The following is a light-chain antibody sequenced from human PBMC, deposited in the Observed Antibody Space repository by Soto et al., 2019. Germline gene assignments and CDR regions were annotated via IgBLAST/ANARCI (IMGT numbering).Light chain of an antibody. CDR3: SSYTNSWGV. CDR2: DVS. Sequence: QSALTQPASVSGSPGQSITISCTGTSSDVGGYNYVSWYQQHPGKAPKLMIYDVSNRPSGVSNRFSGSKSGNTASLTISGLQAEDEADYYCSSYTNSWGVFGTGTKVTVL. J-gene: IGLJ1*01. CDR1: SSDVGGYNY. V-gene: IGLV2-14*01.